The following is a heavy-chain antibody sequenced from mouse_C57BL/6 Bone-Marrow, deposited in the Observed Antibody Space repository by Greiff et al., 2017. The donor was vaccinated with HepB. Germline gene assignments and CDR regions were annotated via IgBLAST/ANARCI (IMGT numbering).Heavy chain of an antibody. V-gene: IGHV1-19*01. J-gene: IGHJ2*01. CDR3: ARCDLIYYDH. CDR2: INPYNGGT. D-gene: IGHD1-1*01. CDR1: GYTFTDYY. Sequence: VQLQQSGPVLVKPGASVKMSCKASGYTFTDYYMNWVKQSHGKSLEWIGVINPYNGGTSYNQKFKGKATLTVDKSSSTAYMELNSLTSEDSAVYYCARCDLIYYDHWGQGTTLTVSS.